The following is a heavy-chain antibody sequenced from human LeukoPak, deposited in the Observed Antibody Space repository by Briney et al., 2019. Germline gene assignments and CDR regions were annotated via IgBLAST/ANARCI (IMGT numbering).Heavy chain of an antibody. J-gene: IGHJ4*02. Sequence: VASVKVSCKASGYTFTSYDINWVRQATGQGLEWMGWMNPNSGNTGYAQKFQGRVTMTRNTSISTAYMELSSLRSEDTAVYYCARAATVGTIVVVNYDYWGQGTLVTVSS. V-gene: IGHV1-8*01. CDR2: MNPNSGNT. CDR3: ARAATVGTIVVVNYDY. D-gene: IGHD3-22*01. CDR1: GYTFTSYD.